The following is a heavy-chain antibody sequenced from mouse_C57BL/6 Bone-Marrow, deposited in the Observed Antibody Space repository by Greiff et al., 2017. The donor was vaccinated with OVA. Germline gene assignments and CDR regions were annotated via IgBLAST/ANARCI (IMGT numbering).Heavy chain of an antibody. Sequence: QVQLKESGAELARPGASVKLSCKASGYTFTSYGISWVKQRTGQGLEWIGEIYPRSGNTYYNEKFKGKATLTADKSSSTAYMELRSLTSEDSAVYFCARSVLTGTCGYWGQGTLVTVSA. V-gene: IGHV1-81*01. J-gene: IGHJ3*01. CDR1: GYTFTSYG. D-gene: IGHD4-1*01. CDR2: IYPRSGNT. CDR3: ARSVLTGTCGY.